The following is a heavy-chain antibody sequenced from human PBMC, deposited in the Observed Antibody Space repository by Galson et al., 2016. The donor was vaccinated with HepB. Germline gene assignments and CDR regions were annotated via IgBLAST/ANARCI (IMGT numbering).Heavy chain of an antibody. Sequence: SLRLSCAASGFTFSSYPMSWVRQAPGKGLEWVSRLSGSGDTTNYADSMRGRFTISRDNSKSTLFLQLSSLRAGDTAVYYCASMGGGSGSWYKDWGQGNLVTVSS. CDR3: ASMGGGSGSWYKD. CDR1: GFTFSSYP. J-gene: IGHJ4*02. V-gene: IGHV3-23*01. D-gene: IGHD6-13*01. CDR2: LSGSGDTT.